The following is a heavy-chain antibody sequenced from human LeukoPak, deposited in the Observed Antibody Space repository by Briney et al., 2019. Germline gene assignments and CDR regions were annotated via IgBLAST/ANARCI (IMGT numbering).Heavy chain of an antibody. D-gene: IGHD6-13*01. V-gene: IGHV4-39*07. CDR1: GGSISSSSYY. J-gene: IGHJ4*02. Sequence: PSETLSLTCTVSGGSISSSSYYWGWIRQPPGKGLEWIGSIYYSGSTYYNPSLKGRVTISVDTSKNQFSLKLSSVTAADTAVYYCARERAAAGTIFDYWGQGTLVTVSS. CDR2: IYYSGST. CDR3: ARERAAAGTIFDY.